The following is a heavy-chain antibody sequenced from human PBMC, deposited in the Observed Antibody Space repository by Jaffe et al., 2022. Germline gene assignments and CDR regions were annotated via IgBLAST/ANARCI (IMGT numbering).Heavy chain of an antibody. V-gene: IGHV3-9*01. CDR1: GFTFDDYA. D-gene: IGHD2-2*01. J-gene: IGHJ4*02. Sequence: EVQLVESGGGLVQPGRSLRLSCAASGFTFDDYAMHWVRQAPGKGLEWVSGISWNSGSIGYADSVKGRFTISRDNAKNSLYLQMNSLRAEDTALYYCAKGVAYQLPQTLFDYWGQGTLVTVSS. CDR2: ISWNSGSI. CDR3: AKGVAYQLPQTLFDY.